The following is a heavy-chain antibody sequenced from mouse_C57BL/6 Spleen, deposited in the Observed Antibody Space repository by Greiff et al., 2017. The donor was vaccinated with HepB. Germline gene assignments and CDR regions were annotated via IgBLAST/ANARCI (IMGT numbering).Heavy chain of an antibody. CDR3: ARGGYFYYFDY. V-gene: IGHV3-6*01. D-gene: IGHD2-3*01. CDR1: GYSITSGYY. J-gene: IGHJ2*01. Sequence: EVQLQQSGPGLVKPSQSLSLTCSVTGYSITSGYYWNWIRQFPGNKLEWMGYISYDGSNNYNPSLKNRISITRDTSKNQFFLKLNSVTTEDTATYFCARGGYFYYFDYWGQGTTLTVSS. CDR2: ISYDGSN.